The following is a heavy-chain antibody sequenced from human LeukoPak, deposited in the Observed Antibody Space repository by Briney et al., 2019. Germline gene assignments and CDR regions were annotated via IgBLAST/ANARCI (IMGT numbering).Heavy chain of an antibody. CDR1: GYTFTSYG. Sequence: ASVTVSCKASGYTFTSYGISWVRQAPGQGLEWMGWISAYNGNTNYAQKLQGRVTMTTDTSTSTAYMELRSLRSDDTAVYYCARGLYYDSSGSADYWGQGTLVTVSS. J-gene: IGHJ4*02. V-gene: IGHV1-18*01. D-gene: IGHD3-22*01. CDR3: ARGLYYDSSGSADY. CDR2: ISAYNGNT.